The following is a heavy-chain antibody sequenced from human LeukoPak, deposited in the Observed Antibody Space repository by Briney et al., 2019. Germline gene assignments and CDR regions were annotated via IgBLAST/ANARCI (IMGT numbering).Heavy chain of an antibody. D-gene: IGHD3-3*01. V-gene: IGHV1-18*01. CDR3: ARGRDFWSGYSKPKYYFDY. Sequence: ASVKVSCKASGYTFTSYGISWVRQAPGQGLEWMGWISAYNGNTNYAQKLQGRVTMTTDTSTSTAYMELRSLRSDDTAVYYCARGRDFWSGYSKPKYYFDYWGQGTLVTVSS. J-gene: IGHJ4*02. CDR2: ISAYNGNT. CDR1: GYTFTSYG.